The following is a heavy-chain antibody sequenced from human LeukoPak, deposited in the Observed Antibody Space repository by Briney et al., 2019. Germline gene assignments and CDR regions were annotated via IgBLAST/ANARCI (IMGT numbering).Heavy chain of an antibody. CDR2: SYYSGST. D-gene: IGHD1-26*01. CDR3: ARLASGSYGPLTPFDY. J-gene: IGHJ4*02. Sequence: PSETLSLTCTVSGDSVSSGRYYWSWIRQPPGKGLEWIGRSYYSGSTNYNPSLKSRVTISVDTSKNQLSLRLSSVTAADTAVYYSARLASGSYGPLTPFDYWGQGTLVTVSS. V-gene: IGHV4-61*01. CDR1: GDSVSSGRYY.